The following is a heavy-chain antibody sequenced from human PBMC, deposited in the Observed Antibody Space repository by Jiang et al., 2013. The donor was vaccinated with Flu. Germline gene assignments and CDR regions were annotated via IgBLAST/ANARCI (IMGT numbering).Heavy chain of an antibody. Sequence: VQLLESGGGLVKPGGSLRLSCAASGFTFSSHSMNWVRQAPGKGLEWVSSFGTRSSSIYYADSVKGRFTISRDNAKNSLYLQMSSLRAEDTAVYYCARETEEAFDIWGQGTMVTVSS. V-gene: IGHV3-21*01. CDR3: ARETEEAFDI. J-gene: IGHJ3*02. CDR1: GFTFSSHS. CDR2: FGTRSSSI.